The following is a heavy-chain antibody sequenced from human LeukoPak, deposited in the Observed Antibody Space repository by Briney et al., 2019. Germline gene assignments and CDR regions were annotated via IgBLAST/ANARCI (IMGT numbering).Heavy chain of an antibody. CDR3: ARKVYARSGLDAFDI. Sequence: SETLSLTCTVSGGSISSYYWSWIRQPAGKGLEWIGRIYTSGSTNYNPSRKSGVTMSVDTSKNQFSLKLSSVTAADTAVYYCARKVYARSGLDAFDIWGQGTMVTVSS. D-gene: IGHD2-8*01. CDR1: GGSISSYY. J-gene: IGHJ3*02. CDR2: IYTSGST. V-gene: IGHV4-4*07.